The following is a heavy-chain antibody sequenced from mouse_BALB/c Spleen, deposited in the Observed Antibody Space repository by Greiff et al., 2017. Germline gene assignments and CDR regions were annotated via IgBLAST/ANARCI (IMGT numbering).Heavy chain of an antibody. V-gene: IGHV1-15*01. D-gene: IGHD1-1*01. CDR2: IDPETGGT. J-gene: IGHJ3*01. Sequence: LVESGAELVRPGASVTLSCKASGYTFTDYEMHWVKQTPVHGLEWIGAIDPETGGTAYNQKFKGKATLTADKSSSTAYMELRSLTSEDSAVYYCTRRGYYGSSSWFAYWGQGTLVTVSA. CDR1: GYTFTDYE. CDR3: TRRGYYGSSSWFAY.